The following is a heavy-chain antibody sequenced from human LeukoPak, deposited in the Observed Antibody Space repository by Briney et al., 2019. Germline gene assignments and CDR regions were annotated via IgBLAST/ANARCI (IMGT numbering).Heavy chain of an antibody. D-gene: IGHD3-10*01. Sequence: SETLSLTCTVSGYSIRSGYYWGWIRQPPGKGLEWIGSIYHSGGTYYNPSLKSRVTISVDTSKNQFSLKLSSVTVADTAVYYCARDRIYGSGSDHFDYWGQGTLVTVSS. J-gene: IGHJ4*02. CDR2: IYHSGGT. CDR1: GYSIRSGYY. CDR3: ARDRIYGSGSDHFDY. V-gene: IGHV4-38-2*02.